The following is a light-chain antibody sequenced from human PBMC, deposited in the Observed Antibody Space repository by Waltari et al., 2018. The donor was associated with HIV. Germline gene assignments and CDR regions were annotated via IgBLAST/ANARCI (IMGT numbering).Light chain of an antibody. CDR3: QQLHSFPLI. CDR2: GAS. CDR1: QDISTY. J-gene: IGKJ4*01. Sequence: DIQLTESPSSLSPHVGDRVPISCRARQDISTYLPWYQQTPGEAPKLLIHGASTLHRGVTSRFSGSGSGTDFTLTIKNLRPEDFAIYYCQQLHSFPLIFGGGTKVE. V-gene: IGKV1-9*01.